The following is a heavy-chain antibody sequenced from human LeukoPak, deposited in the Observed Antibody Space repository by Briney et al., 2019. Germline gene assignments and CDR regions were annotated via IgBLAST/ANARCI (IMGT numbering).Heavy chain of an antibody. CDR3: ARGTATDFWSGYKGFDY. Sequence: SETLSLTCTVSGGSISSYYWSWIRQPPGKGLEWIGYIYYSGSTNYNPSLKSRVTISVDTSKNQFSLKLSSVTAADTAVYYCARGTATDFWSGYKGFDYWGQGTLVTVSS. CDR1: GGSISSYY. D-gene: IGHD3-3*01. V-gene: IGHV4-59*01. J-gene: IGHJ4*02. CDR2: IYYSGST.